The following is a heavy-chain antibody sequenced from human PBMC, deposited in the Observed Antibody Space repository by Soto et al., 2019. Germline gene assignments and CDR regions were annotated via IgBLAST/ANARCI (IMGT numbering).Heavy chain of an antibody. J-gene: IGHJ4*02. CDR2: ISGSGAST. V-gene: IGHV3-23*01. CDR3: ANRNYYVDF. CDR1: GFTFSNYD. Sequence: GGSLRLSCAASGFTFSNYDRSWVRQAPGKGLDWVSTISGSGASTHYADSVKGRFTISRDNSKNTVYLQMNSLRVEDTAVYYCANRNYYVDFWGQGSLVTVSS. D-gene: IGHD3-10*01.